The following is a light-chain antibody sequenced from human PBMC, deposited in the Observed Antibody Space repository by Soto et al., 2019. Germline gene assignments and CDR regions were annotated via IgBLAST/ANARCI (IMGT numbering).Light chain of an antibody. CDR1: SSDVGGYNY. V-gene: IGLV2-14*01. Sequence: QSVLTQPASVSGSPGQSITISCTGTSSDVGGYNYVSWYQQHPGKAPKLMICDVSYRPSGVSNRFSGSKSGNTASLTISGLQAEDEADYYCSSYTSISSYVFGTGTKVTVL. CDR2: DVS. J-gene: IGLJ1*01. CDR3: SSYTSISSYV.